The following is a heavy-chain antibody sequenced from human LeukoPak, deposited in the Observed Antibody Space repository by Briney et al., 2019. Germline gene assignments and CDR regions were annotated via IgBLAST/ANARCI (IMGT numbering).Heavy chain of an antibody. Sequence: SETLSLTCTVSGGSISSYYWSWIRQPPGKGLGWIGYIYYSGSTNYNPSLKSRVTISVDTSKNQFSLKLSSVTAADTAVYYCASNEYDYVWGSYRFAYWGQGTLVTVSS. D-gene: IGHD3-16*02. CDR3: ASNEYDYVWGSYRFAY. CDR1: GGSISSYY. CDR2: IYYSGST. V-gene: IGHV4-59*08. J-gene: IGHJ4*02.